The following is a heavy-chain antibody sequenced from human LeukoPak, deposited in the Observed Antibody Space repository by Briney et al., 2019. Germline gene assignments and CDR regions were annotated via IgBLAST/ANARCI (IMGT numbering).Heavy chain of an antibody. J-gene: IGHJ6*02. CDR1: GYTFTSYT. D-gene: IGHD2-8*02. CDR2: INAGNGNT. CDR3: ARSLAVSYYSYSARDV. Sequence: ASVKVSCKASGYTFTSYTMHWVRQAPGQRLEWMGWINAGNGNTRYSQKFQGRVTITRDTSASTVYMELSSLRSEDTAVYYCARSLAVSYYSYSARDVWGQGTPLPVS. V-gene: IGHV1-3*01.